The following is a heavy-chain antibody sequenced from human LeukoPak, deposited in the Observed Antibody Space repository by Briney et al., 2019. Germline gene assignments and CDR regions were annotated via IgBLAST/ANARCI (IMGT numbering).Heavy chain of an antibody. CDR3: ARVERRTYYYDSSGYYTLEY. V-gene: IGHV3-11*04. D-gene: IGHD3-22*01. J-gene: IGHJ4*02. CDR1: GFIFSDFY. CDR2: ISSSATTI. Sequence: PGGSLRLSCAASGFIFSDFYMSWIRQAPGKGLEWVSYISSSATTIYYADSVKGRFTISRDNAKNSLYLQMNSLRAEDTAVYYCARVERRTYYYDSSGYYTLEYWGQGTLVTVSP.